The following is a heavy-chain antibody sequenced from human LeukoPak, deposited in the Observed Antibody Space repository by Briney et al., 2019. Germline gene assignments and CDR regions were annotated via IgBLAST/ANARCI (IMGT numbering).Heavy chain of an antibody. CDR1: GFTFSNYW. Sequence: GGSLTLSCAASGFTFSNYWMTWVRRAPGKGLEWVANIRRDGSETHYVDSVMGRFTISRDNAKNSLYLQMNSLRAEDTAVYYCARPRSPSSYDALNIWGQGTMVTVSS. CDR3: ARPRSPSSYDALNI. J-gene: IGHJ3*02. CDR2: IRRDGSET. V-gene: IGHV3-7*01. D-gene: IGHD6-6*01.